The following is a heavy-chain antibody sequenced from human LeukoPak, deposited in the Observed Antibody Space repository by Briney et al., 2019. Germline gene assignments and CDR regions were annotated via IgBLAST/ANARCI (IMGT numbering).Heavy chain of an antibody. J-gene: IGHJ4*02. CDR1: GFTFSSYA. CDR3: AKDRAYCSSTSCHTYYFDY. CDR2: TSGSGGST. D-gene: IGHD2-2*02. V-gene: IGHV3-23*01. Sequence: GGSLRLSCAASGFTFSSYAMSWVRQAPGKGLEWVSATSGSGGSTYYADSVKGRFTISRDNSKNTLYLQMNSLRAEDTAVYYCAKDRAYCSSTSCHTYYFDYWGQGTLVTVSS.